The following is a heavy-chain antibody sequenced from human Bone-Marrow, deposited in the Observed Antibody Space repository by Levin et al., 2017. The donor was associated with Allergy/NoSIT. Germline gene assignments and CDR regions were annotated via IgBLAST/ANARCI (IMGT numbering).Heavy chain of an antibody. CDR3: ARVLAGFDGSAMAYDY. CDR2: IYYNGST. CDR1: GASIRSGAYY. Sequence: SETLSLTCTVSGASIRSGAYYWSWVRQPPGQGLEWIGYIYYNGSTYFNPSLKSRVSISVDTSKNQFSLKLSPVTAADTAHYYCARVLAGFDGSAMAYDYWGRGSLVTVSS. D-gene: IGHD3-10*01. J-gene: IGHJ4*02. V-gene: IGHV4-31*03.